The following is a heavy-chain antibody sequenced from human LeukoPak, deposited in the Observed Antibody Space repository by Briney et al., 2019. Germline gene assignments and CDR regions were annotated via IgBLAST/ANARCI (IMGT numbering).Heavy chain of an antibody. CDR2: ISGSGGST. V-gene: IGHV3-23*01. CDR1: GFTFSSYA. J-gene: IGHJ5*02. Sequence: PGGSLRLSCAASGFTFSSYAMSWVRQAPGKGLEWVSAISGSGGSTYYADSVKGRFTISRDNSKNTLCLQMNSLRAEDTAVYYCAKSGPFNWNYIFENWFDPWGQGTLVTVSS. CDR3: AKSGPFNWNYIFENWFDP. D-gene: IGHD1-7*01.